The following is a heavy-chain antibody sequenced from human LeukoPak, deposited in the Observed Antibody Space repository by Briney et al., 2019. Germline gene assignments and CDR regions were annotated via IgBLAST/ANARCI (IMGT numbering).Heavy chain of an antibody. CDR1: GFTFSSYA. CDR2: ISGSGGST. CDR3: ARARGSGSPYFDY. J-gene: IGHJ4*02. V-gene: IGHV3-23*01. Sequence: SGGSLRLSCAASGFTFSSYAMSWVRQAPGKGLEWVSAISGSGGSTYYADSVKGRFTISRDNSKNTLYLQMNSLRAEDTAVYYCARARGSGSPYFDYWGQGTLVTVSS. D-gene: IGHD3-10*01.